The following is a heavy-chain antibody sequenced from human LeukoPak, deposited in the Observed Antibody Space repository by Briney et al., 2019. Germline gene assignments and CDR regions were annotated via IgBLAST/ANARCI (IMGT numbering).Heavy chain of an antibody. V-gene: IGHV4-34*01. CDR1: GGSISGYY. Sequence: SETLSLTCTVSGGSISGYYWSWIRQPPGKGLEWIGEINHSGSTNYNPSLKSRVTISVDTSKNQFSLKLSSVTAADTAVYYCASRYSYGSRNYWGQGTLVTVSS. CDR2: INHSGST. CDR3: ASRYSYGSRNY. D-gene: IGHD5-18*01. J-gene: IGHJ4*02.